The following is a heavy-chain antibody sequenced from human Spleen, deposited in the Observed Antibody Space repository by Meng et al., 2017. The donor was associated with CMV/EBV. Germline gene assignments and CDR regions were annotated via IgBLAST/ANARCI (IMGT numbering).Heavy chain of an antibody. CDR3: ARGGYCSSTSCYGAPDY. Sequence: SETLSLTCAVYGGSFSGYYWSWIRQPPGKGLEWIGEINHSGSTNYNPSLKSRVTISVDTSKNQFSLKLSSVTAADTAVYYCARGGYCSSTSCYGAPDYWGQGTLVTVS. D-gene: IGHD2-2*01. V-gene: IGHV4-34*01. CDR2: INHSGST. J-gene: IGHJ4*02. CDR1: GGSFSGYY.